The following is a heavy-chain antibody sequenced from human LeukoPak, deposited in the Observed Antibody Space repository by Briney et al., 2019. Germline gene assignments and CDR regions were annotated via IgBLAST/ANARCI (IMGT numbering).Heavy chain of an antibody. CDR1: GYTFTSNY. CDR3: ARESTFRLLRNVSDI. J-gene: IGHJ3*02. CDR2: INPSDGGA. V-gene: IGHV1-46*01. D-gene: IGHD5-12*01. Sequence: ASVKVSCEASGYTFTSNYIHWVRQAPGQGLEWMGMINPSDGGASYAQKFQGRVTMTSDTSATTVAMDLSSLRSDDTAVYYCARESTFRLLRNVSDIWGQGTMVTVSS.